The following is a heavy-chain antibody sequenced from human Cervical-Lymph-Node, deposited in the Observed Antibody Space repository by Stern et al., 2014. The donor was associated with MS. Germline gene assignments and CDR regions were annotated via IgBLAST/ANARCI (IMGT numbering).Heavy chain of an antibody. D-gene: IGHD2-8*01. J-gene: IGHJ4*02. CDR2: SAYDGNHK. CDR3: ARDYEDTSMLFDH. Sequence: VQLAESGGSVVQPGRSLRLSCADSGFTFSSYGMQWVRQAPGQGLEWVTVSAYDGNHKYYPASVKCRFTISRDNSKNTLHLQMNSVTPDDTAIYYCARDYEDTSMLFDHWGQGTLVTVSS. V-gene: IGHV3-30*03. CDR1: GFTFSSYG.